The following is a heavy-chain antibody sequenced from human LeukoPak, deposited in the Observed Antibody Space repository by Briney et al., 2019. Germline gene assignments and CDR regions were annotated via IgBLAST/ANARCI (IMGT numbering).Heavy chain of an antibody. D-gene: IGHD2-2*01. CDR3: AGGYCSSTSCYP. V-gene: IGHV1-69*06. CDR2: IFPIFGTA. CDR1: GGTFSSSA. Sequence: ASVKVSCKASGGTFSSSATSWVRQAPGQGLEWMGGIFPIFGTANSAQKFQGRVTITADKSTSTAYMELSSLRSEDTAVYYCAGGYCSSTSCYPWGQGTLVTVSS. J-gene: IGHJ5*02.